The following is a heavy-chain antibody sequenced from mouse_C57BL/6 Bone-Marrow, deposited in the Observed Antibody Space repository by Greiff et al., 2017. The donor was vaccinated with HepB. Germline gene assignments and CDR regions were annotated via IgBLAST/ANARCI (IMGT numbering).Heavy chain of an antibody. CDR3: ARGGYYGSSYVDY. D-gene: IGHD1-1*01. CDR1: GYAFSSSW. Sequence: VQLQESGPELVKPGASVKISCKASGYAFSSSWMNWVKQRPGKGLEWIGRIYPGDGDTNYNEKFKGKATFTADTSSNTAYMQLSSLTTEDSAIYYCARGGYYGSSYVDYWGQGTTLTVSS. V-gene: IGHV1-82*01. CDR2: IYPGDGDT. J-gene: IGHJ2*01.